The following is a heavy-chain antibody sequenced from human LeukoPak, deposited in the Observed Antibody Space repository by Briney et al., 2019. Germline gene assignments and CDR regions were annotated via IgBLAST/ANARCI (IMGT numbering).Heavy chain of an antibody. Sequence: PSETLSLTCTVSGASISSTTYYWGWIRQPPGKGLEWIGSIYYSGSTYYNPSLKSRVTISVDTSKNQFSLKLTSVTAADTAVYYCAKGLRIAARDAQPQFDPWGQGTLVTVSS. J-gene: IGHJ5*02. CDR1: GASISSTTYY. V-gene: IGHV4-39*01. CDR3: AKGLRIAARDAQPQFDP. D-gene: IGHD6-25*01. CDR2: IYYSGST.